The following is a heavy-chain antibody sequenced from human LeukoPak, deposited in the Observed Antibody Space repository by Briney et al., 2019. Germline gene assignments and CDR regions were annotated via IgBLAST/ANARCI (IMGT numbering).Heavy chain of an antibody. CDR2: IYYSGST. Sequence: SETLSLTCTVSGGSISSSSYYWGWIRQPPGKGLEWIGSIYYSGSTYYNPSLKSRVTISLDTSKNQFSLKLSSVTAAHTAVYYCANSGYVKGYYFDYWGQGTLVTVSS. CDR1: GGSISSSSYY. V-gene: IGHV4-39*01. J-gene: IGHJ4*02. CDR3: ANSGYVKGYYFDY. D-gene: IGHD5-18*01.